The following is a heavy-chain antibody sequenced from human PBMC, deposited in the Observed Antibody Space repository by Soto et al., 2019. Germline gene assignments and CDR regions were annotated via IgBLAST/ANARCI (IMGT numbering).Heavy chain of an antibody. D-gene: IGHD2-21*01. CDR2: IIPMLGIA. Sequence: QVQLVQSGAEVKKPGSSVKVSCKDSGGTFSTYSMFWVRQAPGQGLEWMGRIIPMLGIANYAQRFQDRVMIIADKSTATAYMELSSLRSEDTALYYCTIGSWSGEVFDIWGQGTMVTVSS. CDR3: TIGSWSGEVFDI. V-gene: IGHV1-69*02. J-gene: IGHJ3*02. CDR1: GGTFSTYS.